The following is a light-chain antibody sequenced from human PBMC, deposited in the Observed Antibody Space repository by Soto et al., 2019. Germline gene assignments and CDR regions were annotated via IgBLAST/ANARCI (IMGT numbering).Light chain of an antibody. CDR2: GNS. CDR3: HSFDSSLSGSL. CDR1: SSNIGAGYD. J-gene: IGLJ2*01. V-gene: IGLV1-40*01. Sequence: QSVLTQPPSVSGAPGQRVTISCTGSSSNIGAGYDVHWYQHLPGTAPKLLIYGNSNRPSGVPDRFSGSKSGTSASLAIAGLQAEDEADYYCHSFDSSLSGSLFGGGTKVTVL.